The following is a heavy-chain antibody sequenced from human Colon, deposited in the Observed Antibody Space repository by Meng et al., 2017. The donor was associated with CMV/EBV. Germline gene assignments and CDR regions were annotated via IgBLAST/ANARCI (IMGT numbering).Heavy chain of an antibody. CDR2: IHNDGSSS. Sequence: GESLKISCVYSGFNLNVYWMHWVRQAPGKGLVWVSRIHNDGSSSSYVDSVKGRFTISRDNTKKTVYLQMNSLGAEDTAVYYCVRDFGRSGSTNAFDIWGQGTMVTVSS. CDR3: VRDFGRSGSTNAFDI. J-gene: IGHJ3*02. D-gene: IGHD3/OR15-3a*01. CDR1: GFNLNVYW. V-gene: IGHV3-74*01.